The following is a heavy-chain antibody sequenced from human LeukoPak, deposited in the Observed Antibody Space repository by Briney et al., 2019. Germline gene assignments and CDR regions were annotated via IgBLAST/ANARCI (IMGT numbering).Heavy chain of an antibody. V-gene: IGHV3-21*01. D-gene: IGHD4-11*01. CDR2: ISTSSSYI. CDR3: AGEGTTVGHDFDY. CDR1: GFTFSSYS. Sequence: GGSLRLSCAASGFTFSSYSMNWVRQASGKGLEWVSSISTSSSYIYYADSLKGRFTISRDNAKNSLYLQMDSLRAEDTAVYYCAGEGTTVGHDFDYWGQGTLVTVSS. J-gene: IGHJ4*02.